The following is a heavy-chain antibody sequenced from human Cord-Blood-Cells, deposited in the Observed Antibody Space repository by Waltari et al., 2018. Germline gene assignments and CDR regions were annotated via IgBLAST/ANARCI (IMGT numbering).Heavy chain of an antibody. CDR3: ARGGPYSSSSFDY. D-gene: IGHD6-6*01. J-gene: IGHJ4*02. Sequence: QVQLQESGPGLVTPSETLSLTCTVSGYSLSSGYYWGWIRQPPGKGLEWIGSIYHSGSTYYNPSLKSRVTISVDTSKNQFSLKLSSVTAADTAVYYCARGGPYSSSSFDYWGQGTLVTVSS. CDR2: IYHSGST. CDR1: GYSLSSGYY. V-gene: IGHV4-38-2*02.